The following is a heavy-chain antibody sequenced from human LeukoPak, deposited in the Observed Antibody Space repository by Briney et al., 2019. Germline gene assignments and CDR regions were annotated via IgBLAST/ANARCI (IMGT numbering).Heavy chain of an antibody. D-gene: IGHD2-2*01. Sequence: GGSLRLSCAASGFTFSSYAMSWVRQAPGKGLEWVSAISGSGGSTYYADSVKGRFTISRDNSKNTLYLQMNSLRAEDTAVYYCAKRGYCSSTSCYTPYYYYMDVWGKGTTVTVSS. CDR3: AKRGYCSSTSCYTPYYYYMDV. J-gene: IGHJ6*03. V-gene: IGHV3-23*01. CDR1: GFTFSSYA. CDR2: ISGSGGST.